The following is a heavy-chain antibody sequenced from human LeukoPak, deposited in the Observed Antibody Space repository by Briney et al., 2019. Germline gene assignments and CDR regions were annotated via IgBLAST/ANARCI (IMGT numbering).Heavy chain of an antibody. CDR2: ISSSSSTI. CDR1: GFILSTYT. CDR3: AREYSSSSGRAFDI. D-gene: IGHD6-6*01. J-gene: IGHJ3*02. Sequence: SGGSLRLSCAASGFILSTYTMNWVRQAPGKGLQWFSYISSSSSTIYYADSVKCRFTISRDNAKNSLYLQMNSLRDEDTAVYYCAREYSSSSGRAFDIWGQGTKVTVSS. V-gene: IGHV3-48*02.